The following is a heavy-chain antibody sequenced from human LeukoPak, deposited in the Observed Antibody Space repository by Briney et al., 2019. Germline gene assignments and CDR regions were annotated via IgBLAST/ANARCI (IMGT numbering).Heavy chain of an antibody. J-gene: IGHJ4*02. CDR1: GFTFDDYG. CDR2: INWNGGGT. V-gene: IGHV3-20*04. CDR3: TREIAAAGI. D-gene: IGHD6-13*01. Sequence: PGGSLRLSCAASGFTFDDYGMSWVRQVPGKGLEWVSGINWNGGGTAYADSVKGRFTISRDNARNSLYLQMNSLRAEDTAVYYCTREIAAAGIWGQGTLVTVSS.